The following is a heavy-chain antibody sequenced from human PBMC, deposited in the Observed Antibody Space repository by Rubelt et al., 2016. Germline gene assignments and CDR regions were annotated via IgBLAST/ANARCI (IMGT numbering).Heavy chain of an antibody. Sequence: QVQLVQSGAEVKKPGASVKVSCKVSGYTLTELSMHWVRQAPGQGLEWMGWINPNSGGTNDAQKFQGRGTMTRDTSISTAYMELSSLRSEDTAVYYCARRSVAVVGDPWGQGTLVTVSS. CDR1: GYTLTELS. D-gene: IGHD2-15*01. CDR2: INPNSGGT. J-gene: IGHJ5*02. V-gene: IGHV1-2*02. CDR3: ARRSVAVVGDP.